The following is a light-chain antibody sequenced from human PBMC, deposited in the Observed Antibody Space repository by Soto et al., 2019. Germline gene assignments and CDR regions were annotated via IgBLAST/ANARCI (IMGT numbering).Light chain of an antibody. V-gene: IGKV3-20*01. CDR1: QSVSSSY. CDR2: GAS. CDR3: QQYGSSPWT. J-gene: IGKJ1*01. Sequence: EIVFTQSPGTLSLSPGERATLSCRASQSVSSSYLAWYQQKPGQAPRLLIYGASSRATGIPDRFSGSGSGTDFTLTISRLEPEDFAVHYCQQYGSSPWTFGQGTKVDI.